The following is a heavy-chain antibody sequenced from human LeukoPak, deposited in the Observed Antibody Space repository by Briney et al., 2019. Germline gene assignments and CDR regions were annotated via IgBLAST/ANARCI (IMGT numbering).Heavy chain of an antibody. J-gene: IGHJ4*02. CDR3: ARQWEDYTSGVFPFDY. D-gene: IGHD1-26*01. CDR2: IYPGDSDT. V-gene: IGHV5-51*01. CDR1: GYSFTSYR. Sequence: SGESLKISCKGSGYSFTSYRIGWVRQMPGKGLEWMGIIYPGDSDTRYSPSFQGQVTISADKSISTAYLQWSSLKASDTAMYYCARQWEDYTSGVFPFDYWGQGTLVTVSS.